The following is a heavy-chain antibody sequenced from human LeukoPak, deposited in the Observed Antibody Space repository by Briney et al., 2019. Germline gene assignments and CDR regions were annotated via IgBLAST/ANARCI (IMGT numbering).Heavy chain of an antibody. CDR1: GFTFSTYF. CDR3: ATGGSDSSDYFFGFY. J-gene: IGHJ4*02. CDR2: IASDGSHT. D-gene: IGHD3-22*01. V-gene: IGHV3-30-3*01. Sequence: PGRSLRLSCAASGFTFSTYFMHWVRQAPGKGLEWVADIASDGSHTFYVESVKGRFTISRDNSKNTLYLQMNSLRAEDTAIYYCATGGSDSSDYFFGFYWGQGTLVTVPS.